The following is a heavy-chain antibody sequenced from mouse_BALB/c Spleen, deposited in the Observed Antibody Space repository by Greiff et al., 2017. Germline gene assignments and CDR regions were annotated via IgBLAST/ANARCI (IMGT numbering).Heavy chain of an antibody. V-gene: IGHV1-7*01. CDR3: ARWDYEY. Sequence: VQVVESGAELAKPGASVKMSCKASGYTFTSYWMHWVKQRPGQGLEWIGYINPSTGYTEYNQKFKDKATLTADKSSSTAYMQLSSLTSEDSAVYYCARWDYEYWGQGTTLTVSS. J-gene: IGHJ2*01. CDR2: INPSTGYT. CDR1: GYTFTSYW. D-gene: IGHD2-4*01.